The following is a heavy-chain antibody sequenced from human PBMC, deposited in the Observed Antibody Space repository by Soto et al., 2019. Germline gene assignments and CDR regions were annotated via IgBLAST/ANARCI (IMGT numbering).Heavy chain of an antibody. D-gene: IGHD3-16*01. CDR1: GGSISDNSFC. V-gene: IGHV4-39*01. CDR2: IYYTGST. Sequence: SETLSLTCTVSGGSISDNSFCWGWIRQPPGKDLEWIGNIYYTGSTKYNPFLKSRGTISVVTSQNRFSLSLTSVTAADTAIYYCARLWFKYDSSGPLDVWGQGTAVTVSS. CDR3: ARLWFKYDSSGPLDV. J-gene: IGHJ6*02.